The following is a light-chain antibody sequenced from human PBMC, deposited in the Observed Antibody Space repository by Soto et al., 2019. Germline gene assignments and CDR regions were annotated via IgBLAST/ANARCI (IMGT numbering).Light chain of an antibody. Sequence: EIVLTQSPGTLSLSPGERATLSCRASQSVSSSYLAWYQQKPGQAPRLLIYGASTRATGIPARFSGSGSGTEFTLTISSLQSEDFAVYYCQQHNQWPITFGQGTRLEIK. CDR2: GAS. J-gene: IGKJ5*01. CDR1: QSVSSSY. CDR3: QQHNQWPIT. V-gene: IGKV3-15*01.